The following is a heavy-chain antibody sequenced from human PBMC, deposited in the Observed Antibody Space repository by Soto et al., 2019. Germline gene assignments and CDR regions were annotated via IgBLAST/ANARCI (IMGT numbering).Heavy chain of an antibody. CDR1: GYTFTGYY. Sequence: QVQLVQSGAEVKKPGASVKVSCKASGYTFTGYYMHWVRQAPGQGPEWMGWINPNSGGTNYAQKFQGRVPMTRETSISTAYRELSGLRSDDTAVYYCARPRRDGYNFFRYYFDYWGQGTLVTVCS. D-gene: IGHD5-12*01. CDR2: INPNSGGT. CDR3: ARPRRDGYNFFRYYFDY. J-gene: IGHJ4*02. V-gene: IGHV1-2*02.